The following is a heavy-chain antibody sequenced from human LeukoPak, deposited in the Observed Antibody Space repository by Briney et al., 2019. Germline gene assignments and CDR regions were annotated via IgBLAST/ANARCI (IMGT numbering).Heavy chain of an antibody. CDR1: GFTFSSYS. J-gene: IGHJ5*02. V-gene: IGHV3-48*04. Sequence: PGGSLRLSCAASGFTFSSYSMNWVRQAPGKGLEWVSYISSSSSTIYYADSVKGRFTISRDNAKNSLYLQMNSLRAEDTAVYYCAREFIGISSGWHPYNWFDPWGQGTLVTVSS. D-gene: IGHD6-19*01. CDR2: ISSSSSTI. CDR3: AREFIGISSGWHPYNWFDP.